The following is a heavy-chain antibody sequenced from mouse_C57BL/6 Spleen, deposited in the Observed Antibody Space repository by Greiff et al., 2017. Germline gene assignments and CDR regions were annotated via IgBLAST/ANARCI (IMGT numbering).Heavy chain of an antibody. CDR1: GFSLPSYA. CDR3: ASAYGNYVWCAY. Sequence: VQRVESGPGLVAPSQSLSITCTVSGFSLPSYAISWVRQPPGKGLEWLGVIWTGGGTNYNSALKSRLSISKDNSKSQVFLKMNSLQTDDTARYCCASAYGNYVWCAYWGQGTLVTVSA. D-gene: IGHD2-1*01. J-gene: IGHJ3*01. CDR2: IWTGGGT. V-gene: IGHV2-9-1*01.